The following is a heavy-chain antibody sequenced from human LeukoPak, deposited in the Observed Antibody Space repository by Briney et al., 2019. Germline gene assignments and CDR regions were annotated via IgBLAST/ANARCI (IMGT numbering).Heavy chain of an antibody. CDR2: VSAYNGNT. Sequence: ASVKVSCKASGYTFTSYGISWVGQAPGQGLEWMGWVSAYNGNTNYAQKLQGRVTMTTDTSTSTAYMELRSLRSDDTAVYYCARSMRGMGATTGDFDYWGQGTLVTVSS. J-gene: IGHJ4*02. CDR3: ARSMRGMGATTGDFDY. D-gene: IGHD1-26*01. V-gene: IGHV1-18*01. CDR1: GYTFTSYG.